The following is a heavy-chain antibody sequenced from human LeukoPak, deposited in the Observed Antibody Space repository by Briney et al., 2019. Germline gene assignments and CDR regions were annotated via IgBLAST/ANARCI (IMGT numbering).Heavy chain of an antibody. J-gene: IGHJ4*02. Sequence: ASVKVSCKASGYTFTGYYMHWVRQAPGQGLEWMGWINPNSGGTKYAQKFQGRVTMTRDTSISTAYMELSRLRSDDTAVYYCARASYYDSSGYYSPHWGQGTLVTVSS. V-gene: IGHV1-2*02. CDR3: ARASYYDSSGYYSPH. D-gene: IGHD3-22*01. CDR1: GYTFTGYY. CDR2: INPNSGGT.